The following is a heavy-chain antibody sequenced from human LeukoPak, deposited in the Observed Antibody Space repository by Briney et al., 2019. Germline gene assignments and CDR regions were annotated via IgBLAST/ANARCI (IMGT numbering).Heavy chain of an antibody. Sequence: GGSLRLSCATSGFNFDRYTIHWVRQAPGKGLEWVSLAGWAGGTTFYSDSVRGRFTISRDSGRKSVYLQMNSLTTDDTAYYFCAKELDTMFFDYWGQGALVTVSS. V-gene: IGHV3-43*01. CDR1: GFNFDRYT. D-gene: IGHD3-10*02. CDR3: AKELDTMFFDY. J-gene: IGHJ4*02. CDR2: AGWAGGTT.